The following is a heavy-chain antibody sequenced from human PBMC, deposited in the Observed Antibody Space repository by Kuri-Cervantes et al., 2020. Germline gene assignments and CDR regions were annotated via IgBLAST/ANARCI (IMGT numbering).Heavy chain of an antibody. CDR1: GFTFSNAW. CDR3: TTVKDTGYSSSWFSFYYYYGMDV. D-gene: IGHD6-13*01. V-gene: IGHV3-15*01. J-gene: IGHJ6*02. Sequence: GGSLRLSCAASGFTFSNAWMSWVRQAPGKGLEWVGRIKSKTDGGTTDYAAPVKGRFTISRDDSKNTLYQQMNSLKTEDTAVYYCTTVKDTGYSSSWFSFYYYYGMDVWGQGTTVTVSS. CDR2: IKSKTDGGTT.